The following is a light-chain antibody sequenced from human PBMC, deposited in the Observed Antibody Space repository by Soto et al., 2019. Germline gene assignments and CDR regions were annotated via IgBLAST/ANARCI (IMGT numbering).Light chain of an antibody. CDR2: SDN. CDR3: QAYDDNSDYV. J-gene: IGLJ1*01. Sequence: QSVLTQPPSVSGAPGQRVTISCTGSSSNIGAGYVVHWYQQLPGAAPKLLIFSDNNRPSGVPDRFSGSKSGTSASLAITGLRAEYDSKYYCQAYDDNSDYVFGTGTKVTVL. V-gene: IGLV1-40*01. CDR1: SSNIGAGYV.